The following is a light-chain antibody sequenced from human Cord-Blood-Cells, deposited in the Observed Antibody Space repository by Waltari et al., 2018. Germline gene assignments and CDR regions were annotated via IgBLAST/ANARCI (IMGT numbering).Light chain of an antibody. J-gene: IGKJ3*01. Sequence: EIVMTQCPATLSVSPGERATLSCRASQSVSSNLAWYQQKPGQAPRLLIYGSSTRATGIPARFRSGGSGTEFTLTVSRLHADDFAVYYCQQSNNWPFTFGPGTKVDIK. V-gene: IGKV3-15*01. CDR2: GSS. CDR3: QQSNNWPFT. CDR1: QSVSSN.